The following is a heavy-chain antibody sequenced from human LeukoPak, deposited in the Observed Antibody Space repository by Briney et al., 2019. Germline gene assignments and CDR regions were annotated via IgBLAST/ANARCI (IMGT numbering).Heavy chain of an antibody. CDR1: GGSISGYC. CDR3: ATTTYYDLWGGFGDYYDYMDV. Sequence: SETLSLTCTVSGGSISGYCWSWIWNRAGKGLEWIGRIYTSGSTNYNPSRKRRVTMSVDTSKNQFCLKLSSVTAADTAVYYCATTTYYDLWGGFGDYYDYMDVWGKGTTVTVSS. V-gene: IGHV4-4*07. D-gene: IGHD3-3*01. CDR2: IYTSGST. J-gene: IGHJ6*03.